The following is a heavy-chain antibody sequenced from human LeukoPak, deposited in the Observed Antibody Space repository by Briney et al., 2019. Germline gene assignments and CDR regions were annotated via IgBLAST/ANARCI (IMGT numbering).Heavy chain of an antibody. CDR2: TYDSGTT. D-gene: IGHD4-17*01. CDR3: ARDSTTVTTYGDY. V-gene: IGHV3-66*01. J-gene: IGHJ4*02. CDR1: GFTVSSNY. Sequence: PGGSLRLSCAASGFTVSSNYMSWVRQTPEKGLEWVSITYDSGTTYYADSVKGRFTISRDNAKNSLYLQMNSLRAEDTAVYYCARDSTTVTTYGDYWGQGTLVTVSS.